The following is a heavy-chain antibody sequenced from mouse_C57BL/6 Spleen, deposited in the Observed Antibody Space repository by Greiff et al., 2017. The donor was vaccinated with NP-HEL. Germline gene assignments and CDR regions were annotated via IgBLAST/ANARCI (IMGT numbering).Heavy chain of an antibody. CDR1: GFTFSSYT. CDR3: ARLLLRAFAY. V-gene: IGHV5-9*01. CDR2: ISGGGGNT. Sequence: DVKLVESGGGLVKPGGSLKLSCAASGFTFSSYTMSWVRQTPEKRLEWVATISGGGGNTYYPDSVKGRFTISRDNAKNTLYLQMSSLRSEDTALYYCARLLLRAFAYWGQGTLVTVSA. D-gene: IGHD1-1*01. J-gene: IGHJ3*01.